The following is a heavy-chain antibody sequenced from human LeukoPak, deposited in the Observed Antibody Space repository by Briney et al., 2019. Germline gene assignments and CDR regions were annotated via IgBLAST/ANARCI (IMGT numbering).Heavy chain of an antibody. CDR3: TRDVSQQWLRDAPDY. CDR1: GFTFGDYA. J-gene: IGHJ4*02. V-gene: IGHV3-49*03. D-gene: IGHD6-19*01. Sequence: GGSLRLSCTASGFTFGDYAMSWFRQAPGKGLEWVGFIRSKAYGGTTEYAASVKGRFTISRDDSKSIAYLQMNSLKTEDTAVYYCTRDVSQQWLRDAPDYWGQGTLVTVSS. CDR2: IRSKAYGGTT.